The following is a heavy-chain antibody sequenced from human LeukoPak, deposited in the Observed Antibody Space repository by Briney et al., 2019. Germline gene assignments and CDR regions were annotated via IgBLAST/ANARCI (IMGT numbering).Heavy chain of an antibody. Sequence: GGSLRLSCAASGFTFSNYWMGWVRQAPGKGLEYVANIKSDGSETYYVDSVKGRFTISRDNARNSLYLQVNSLRAEDTAVYYCARDVWARLYYWGQGTLVPVSS. CDR3: ARDVWARLYY. D-gene: IGHD2-8*01. V-gene: IGHV3-7*01. J-gene: IGHJ4*02. CDR2: IKSDGSET. CDR1: GFTFSNYW.